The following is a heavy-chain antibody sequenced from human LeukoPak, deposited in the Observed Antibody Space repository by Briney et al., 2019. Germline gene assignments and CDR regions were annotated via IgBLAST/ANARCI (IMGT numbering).Heavy chain of an antibody. CDR3: ARAHLYCSGGSCYSDS. D-gene: IGHD2-15*01. CDR2: ISNSRSYI. CDR1: GFTFSSYE. J-gene: IGHJ4*02. Sequence: GGSLRLSCAASGFTFSSYEMNWVRQAPGKGLEWVSSISNSRSYIYYADSVKGRFTISRDNAKNSLYLQMNSLRAQDTAVYYCARAHLYCSGGSCYSDSWGQGTLVTVSS. V-gene: IGHV3-21*01.